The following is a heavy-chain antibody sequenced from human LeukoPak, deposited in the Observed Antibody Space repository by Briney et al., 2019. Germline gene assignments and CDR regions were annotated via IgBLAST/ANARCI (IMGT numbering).Heavy chain of an antibody. CDR2: ISAYNGNT. V-gene: IGHV1-18*01. CDR1: GYTFTSYG. D-gene: IGHD3-22*01. J-gene: IGHJ6*02. Sequence: ASVKVSCKASGYTFTSYGISWVRQAPGQGFEWMGWISAYNGNTNYAQKLQGRVTMTTDTSTSTAYMELRSLRSDDTAVYYCARDWGQTYYYDSSGFVMDVWGQGTTVTVSS. CDR3: ARDWGQTYYYDSSGFVMDV.